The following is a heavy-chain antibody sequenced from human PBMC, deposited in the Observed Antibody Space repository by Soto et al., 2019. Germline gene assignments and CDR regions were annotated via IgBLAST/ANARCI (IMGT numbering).Heavy chain of an antibody. CDR1: GFTLSSYS. V-gene: IGHV3-21*01. Sequence: EVQLVESGGGLVKPGGSLRLSCAASGFTLSSYSMNWVRQAPGKGLEWVPSISSSSRNIYYEDSGKGRFTISRDNAKKSLDLQMNSLRAEDTVVYYCARSAGVGAIEIWGQGTMVTVSS. D-gene: IGHD1-26*01. CDR2: ISSSSRNI. J-gene: IGHJ3*02. CDR3: ARSAGVGAIEI.